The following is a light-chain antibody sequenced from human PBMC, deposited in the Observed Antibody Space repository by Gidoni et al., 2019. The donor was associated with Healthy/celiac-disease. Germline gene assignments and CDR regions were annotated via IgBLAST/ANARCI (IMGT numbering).Light chain of an antibody. CDR2: GAS. V-gene: IGKV3-20*01. Sequence: EIVLTQSPGTLSLSPGERATLSCRASQSVSSSDLAWYQQKPGQAPRLLIYGASSRATGIPDRFSGSGSGTVFTLTLSRLEPEDFAVYYCQQYGSSPTFGQGTKLEIK. CDR3: QQYGSSPT. CDR1: QSVSSSD. J-gene: IGKJ2*01.